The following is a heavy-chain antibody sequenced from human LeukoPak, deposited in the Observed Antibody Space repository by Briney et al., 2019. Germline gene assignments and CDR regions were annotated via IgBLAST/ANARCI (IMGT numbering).Heavy chain of an antibody. CDR3: ARELTTVTTQGMDV. J-gene: IGHJ6*02. CDR2: ISGSSSHI. D-gene: IGHD4-11*01. V-gene: IGHV3-21*01. CDR1: GFTFSDYS. Sequence: PGGSLRLSCAASGFTFSDYSMHWVRQAPGKGLEWVSSISGSSSHIYYADSVKGRFTISRDNARNSLNLQMNSLRSEDTAVYYCARELTTVTTQGMDVWGQGTTVTVSS.